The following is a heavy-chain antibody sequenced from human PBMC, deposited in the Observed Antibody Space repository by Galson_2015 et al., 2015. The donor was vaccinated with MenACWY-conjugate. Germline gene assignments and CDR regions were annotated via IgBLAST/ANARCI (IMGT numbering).Heavy chain of an antibody. CDR3: AREYKGTEQWLFDFDY. CDR1: GLTFSLYW. D-gene: IGHD6-19*01. J-gene: IGHJ4*02. CDR2: IKDDGSEK. Sequence: SLRLSCAASGLTFSLYWMSWDRQAPGKGLEWVANIKDDGSEKYYVDSVKGRFTISRDNAKNSLYLQMNSLRAEDTAVYYCAREYKGTEQWLFDFDYWGQGTLVTVSS. V-gene: IGHV3-7*03.